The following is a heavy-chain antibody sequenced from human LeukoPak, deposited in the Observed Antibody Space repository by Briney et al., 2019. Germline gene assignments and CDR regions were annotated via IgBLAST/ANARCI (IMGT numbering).Heavy chain of an antibody. D-gene: IGHD6-19*01. V-gene: IGHV3-66*01. CDR2: IYSGGTT. J-gene: IGHJ4*02. CDR3: ARVFRRVAGHLDY. CDR1: DFTVSRNY. Sequence: GGSLRLSCAASDFTVSRNYMSWVRQAPGKGLEWVSVIYSGGTTKYADSVKGRFTISRDNSKNTLYLQMNSLRAEDTAVYYCARVFRRVAGHLDYWGQGTLVTVSS.